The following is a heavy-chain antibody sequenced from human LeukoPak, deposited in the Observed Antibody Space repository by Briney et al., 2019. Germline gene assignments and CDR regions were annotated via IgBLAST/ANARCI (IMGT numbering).Heavy chain of an antibody. CDR1: DYSISSGYY. CDR2: IYHSGST. Sequence: SETLSLTCTVSDYSISSGYYWGWIRQPPGKGLVWIGSIYHSGSTYNNPSLKSRVTMSVDTSKNQFSLKLSSVTAADTAVYYCARRGQWLTFDYWGQGTLVTVSS. CDR3: ARRGQWLTFDY. V-gene: IGHV4-38-2*02. D-gene: IGHD6-19*01. J-gene: IGHJ4*02.